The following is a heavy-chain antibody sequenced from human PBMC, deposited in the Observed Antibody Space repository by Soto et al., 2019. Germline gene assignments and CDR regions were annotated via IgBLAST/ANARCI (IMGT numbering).Heavy chain of an antibody. V-gene: IGHV4-59*08. CDR1: GASLSPNY. CDR3: ARLGAFYQALDS. Sequence: QVQLQESGPGLVKPSETLSLRCSVSGASLSPNYWSWFQQPPGKGLQWIGYIYYAGTTTYNPSLMSRLTISLNTSKNEVSLELTSVTAADTAVYYCARLGAFYQALDSWGQGALVTVSS. J-gene: IGHJ4*02. D-gene: IGHD2-2*01. CDR2: IYYAGTT.